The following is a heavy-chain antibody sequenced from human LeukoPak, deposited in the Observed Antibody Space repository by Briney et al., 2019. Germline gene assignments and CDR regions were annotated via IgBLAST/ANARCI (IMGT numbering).Heavy chain of an antibody. CDR2: VAYTGST. CDR1: GASITSGEFC. CDR3: ARDQYDSGGSFLGNDY. Sequence: SETLSLTCTVSGASITSGEFCCSWIRQSPGKGLEWIGYVAYTGSTNYNPSLRSRVTMSLDMSKNQFSLKLSSVTAADTAIYYCARDQYDSGGSFLGNDYWGQGTLVTVSS. J-gene: IGHJ4*02. D-gene: IGHD3-22*01. V-gene: IGHV4-30-4*01.